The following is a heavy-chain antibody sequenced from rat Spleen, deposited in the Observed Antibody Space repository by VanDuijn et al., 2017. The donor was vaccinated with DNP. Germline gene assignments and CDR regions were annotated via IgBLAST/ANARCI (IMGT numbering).Heavy chain of an antibody. V-gene: IGHV5-22*01. CDR1: GFTFSDYY. Sequence: EVQLVEAGGGLVQPGRSLKLSCAASGFTFSDYYMAWVRQAPTKGLEWVAYIRYDGGSTYYGDSVKGRFPISRDDAKSTLYLQMNSLRSEDMATYYCARPFNSGFAYWGQGTLVTVSS. CDR2: IRYDGGST. J-gene: IGHJ3*01. CDR3: ARPFNSGFAY. D-gene: IGHD1-3*01.